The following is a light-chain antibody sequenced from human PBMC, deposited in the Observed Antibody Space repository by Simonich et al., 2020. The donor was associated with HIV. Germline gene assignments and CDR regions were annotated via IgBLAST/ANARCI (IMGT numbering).Light chain of an antibody. Sequence: NFMLTQPHSVSESPGKTVTISCTHSSGSIASNYVQWYQQRPGSAPTTLIYEDNQRPSGVPDRFSGSIDSSSNSASLTISGLKTEDEADYYCQSYDSSNRIFGGGTKLTVL. J-gene: IGLJ2*01. CDR1: SGSIASNY. V-gene: IGLV6-57*03. CDR3: QSYDSSNRI. CDR2: EDN.